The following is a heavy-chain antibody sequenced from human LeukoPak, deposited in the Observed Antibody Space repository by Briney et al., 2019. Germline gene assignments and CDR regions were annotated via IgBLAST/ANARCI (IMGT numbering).Heavy chain of an antibody. CDR2: IYYSGST. CDR1: GGSISGGGYY. CDR3: ARSDFYYGAGT. Sequence: PSQTLSLTCTVSGGSISGGGYYWSWIRQHPGKGLEWIGYIYYSGSTYYNPSLKSRVTISVDTSKNQFSLKLSSVTAADTAVYYCARSDFYYGAGTWGQGTLVTVSS. J-gene: IGHJ5*02. D-gene: IGHD4-17*01. V-gene: IGHV4-31*03.